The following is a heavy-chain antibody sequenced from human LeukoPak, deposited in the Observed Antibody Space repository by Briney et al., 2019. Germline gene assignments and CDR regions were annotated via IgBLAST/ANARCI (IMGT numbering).Heavy chain of an antibody. CDR1: GGSISSGDYY. CDR2: IYYSGST. Sequence: SETLSLTCTVSGGSISSGDYYWSWIRQPPGKGLEWIGYIYYSGSTYYNPSLKSRVTISVDTSKNQFSLKLSSVTAADTAVYYCARVELTGDLYYNYYMDVWGKGTTVTVSS. D-gene: IGHD7-27*01. J-gene: IGHJ6*03. V-gene: IGHV4-30-4*08. CDR3: ARVELTGDLYYNYYMDV.